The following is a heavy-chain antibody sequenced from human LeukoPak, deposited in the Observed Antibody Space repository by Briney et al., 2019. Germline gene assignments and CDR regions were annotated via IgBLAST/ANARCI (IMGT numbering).Heavy chain of an antibody. CDR3: ARTNGVSKFDY. D-gene: IGHD2-8*01. CDR2: LSTSGNTI. J-gene: IGHJ4*02. V-gene: IGHV3-11*04. Sequence: PGGSLRLPCAASGFTFRDYYMSWVRQAPRKGQEWVSYLSTSGNTIYYADSVKGRFIIRRDNAKNSLYLQMNSLRGEETAVYYCARTNGVSKFDYWGQGTLVTVSS. CDR1: GFTFRDYY.